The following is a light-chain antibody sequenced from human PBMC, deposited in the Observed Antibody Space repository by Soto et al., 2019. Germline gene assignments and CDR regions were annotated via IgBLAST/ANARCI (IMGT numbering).Light chain of an antibody. J-gene: IGKJ1*01. CDR2: KAS. Sequence: DIQMTQSPSTLSASVGDRVTITCRASQSISSWLAWYQQKPGKAPKLLIYKASSLESGVPSRFSGSGSGTEFTLTISSLQPDDFATDYYQQYKSYSRTFGQGTKVEIK. CDR1: QSISSW. CDR3: QQYKSYSRT. V-gene: IGKV1-5*03.